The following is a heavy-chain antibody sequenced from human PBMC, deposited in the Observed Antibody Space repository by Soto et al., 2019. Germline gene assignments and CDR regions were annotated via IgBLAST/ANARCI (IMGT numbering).Heavy chain of an antibody. D-gene: IGHD6-19*01. CDR1: GFTFSSYW. J-gene: IGHJ4*02. Sequence: GGSLRLSCAASGFTFSSYWMSWVRQAPGKGLEWVANIKQDGSEKYYADSVKGRFTISRDNSKNTLYLQMNSLRAEDTAVYYCAKDKLAVAVAAPFDYWGQGTLVTVSS. CDR3: AKDKLAVAVAAPFDY. CDR2: IKQDGSEK. V-gene: IGHV3-7*01.